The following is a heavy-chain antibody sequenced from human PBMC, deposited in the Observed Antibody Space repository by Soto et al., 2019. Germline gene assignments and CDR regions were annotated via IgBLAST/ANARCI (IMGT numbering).Heavy chain of an antibody. V-gene: IGHV4-31*03. CDR2: IYYSGSS. CDR3: ARVEGSSYYFRHDC. Sequence: ASETLSLTCTVSGGSISSGSYHWSWIRQHPGKGLEWIGNIYYSGSSYYNPSLKSRATISIDTSKDQFSLRLGSVTAADTAVYYRARVEGSSYYFRHDCWGRGTLVTVSS. CDR1: GGSISSGSYH. D-gene: IGHD1-26*01. J-gene: IGHJ4*02.